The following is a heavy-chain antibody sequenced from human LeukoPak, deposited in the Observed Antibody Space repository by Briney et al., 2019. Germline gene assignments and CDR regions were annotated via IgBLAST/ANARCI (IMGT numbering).Heavy chain of an antibody. Sequence: GGSLRLSCAASGFTFSSYGMHWVRRAPGKGLEWVAFIRYDGSNKYYADSVKGRFTISRDNSKNTLYLQMNSLRAEDTAVYYCAKKWDTHFDYWGQGTLVTVSS. D-gene: IGHD1-26*01. CDR1: GFTFSSYG. CDR2: IRYDGSNK. CDR3: AKKWDTHFDY. V-gene: IGHV3-30*02. J-gene: IGHJ4*02.